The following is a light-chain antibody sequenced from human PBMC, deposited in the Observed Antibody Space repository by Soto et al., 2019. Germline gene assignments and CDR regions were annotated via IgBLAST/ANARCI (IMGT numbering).Light chain of an antibody. CDR1: QSLLHSSGNNY. J-gene: IGKJ1*01. CDR2: LGS. CDR3: MQALQTPNT. Sequence: DIVLTQSPLSLPVTPGEPASISCRASQSLLHSSGNNYLDWYLQKPGQSPQLLIYLGSNRASGVPDRFSGSGSGADFTLKISRVEAEDVGVYYCMQALQTPNTFGQGTKVDIK. V-gene: IGKV2-28*01.